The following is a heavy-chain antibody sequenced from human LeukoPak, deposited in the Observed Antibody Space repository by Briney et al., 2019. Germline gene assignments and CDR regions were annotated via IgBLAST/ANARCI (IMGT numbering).Heavy chain of an antibody. CDR3: ARDRQQLQYFQH. J-gene: IGHJ1*01. D-gene: IGHD6-13*01. Sequence: ASVKVSCKASGYTFTSYYMHWVRQAPGQGLEWMGIINPSGGSTSYAQKFQGRVTMARDTSTSTVYMELSSLRSEDTAVYYCARDRQQLQYFQHWGQGTLVTVSS. CDR1: GYTFTSYY. CDR2: INPSGGST. V-gene: IGHV1-46*01.